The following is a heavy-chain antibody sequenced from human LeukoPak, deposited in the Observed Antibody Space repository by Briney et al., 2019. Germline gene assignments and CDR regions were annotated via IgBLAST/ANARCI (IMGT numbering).Heavy chain of an antibody. CDR3: ATVPRTYYYDSSGFNDAFDM. V-gene: IGHV1-3*01. Sequence: GASVKVSCKASGYTFTSYAMHWVRQAPGQRLEWMGWINAGNGNTKYSQKFQGRVTMTEDTSTDTAYMQLSSLRSEDTAVYYCATVPRTYYYDSSGFNDAFDMWGQGTMVTVSS. J-gene: IGHJ3*02. D-gene: IGHD3-22*01. CDR2: INAGNGNT. CDR1: GYTFTSYA.